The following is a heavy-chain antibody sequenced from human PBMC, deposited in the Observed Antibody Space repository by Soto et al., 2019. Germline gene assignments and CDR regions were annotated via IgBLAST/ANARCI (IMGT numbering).Heavy chain of an antibody. V-gene: IGHV1-18*01. CDR1: GYTFTSYG. CDR2: ISAYNGNT. D-gene: IGHD6-19*01. Sequence: QVQLVQSGAEVKKPGASVKVSCKASGYTFTSYGISWVRQAPGQGLEWMGWISAYNGNTKYAQKLKGRLTVTXXTSTSTAYMELRSLRSDDTAVYYCARDLAVGLVDYWGQGSLVTVSS. J-gene: IGHJ4*02. CDR3: ARDLAVGLVDY.